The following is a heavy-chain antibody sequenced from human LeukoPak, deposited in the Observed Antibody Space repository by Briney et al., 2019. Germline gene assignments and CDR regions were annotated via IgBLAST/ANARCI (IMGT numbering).Heavy chain of an antibody. Sequence: GGSLRLSCAASGFTFSNFWVHWVRHVPGKGLVWVSRISGDGSSTAYADSVKGRLTVSRDNAKDTLYLQMNSLRAEDTAVYYCARDPEVLNVDIVATIVYYYYGMDVWGQGTTVTVSS. V-gene: IGHV3-74*01. CDR2: ISGDGSST. CDR1: GFTFSNFW. CDR3: ARDPEVLNVDIVATIVYYYYGMDV. D-gene: IGHD5-12*01. J-gene: IGHJ6*02.